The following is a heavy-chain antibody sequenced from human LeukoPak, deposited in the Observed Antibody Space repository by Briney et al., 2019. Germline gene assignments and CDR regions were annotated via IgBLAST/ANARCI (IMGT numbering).Heavy chain of an antibody. CDR3: ARERGYSYGVTDY. Sequence: GGSLRLSCAASGFTLSSYSMNWVRQAPGKGLEWVSSISSSSSYIYYADSVKGRFTISRDNAKNSLYLQMNSLRAEDTAVYYCARERGYSYGVTDYWGQGTLVTVSS. CDR1: GFTLSSYS. V-gene: IGHV3-21*01. J-gene: IGHJ4*02. CDR2: ISSSSSYI. D-gene: IGHD5-18*01.